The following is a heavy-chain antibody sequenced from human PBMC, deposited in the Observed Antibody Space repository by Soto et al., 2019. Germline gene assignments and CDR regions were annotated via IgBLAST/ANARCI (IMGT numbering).Heavy chain of an antibody. D-gene: IGHD6-19*01. CDR1: GYTFTSYY. CDR3: AREMDGYSSGWYRNKYYYYYGMDV. CDR2: INPSGGST. J-gene: IGHJ6*02. V-gene: IGHV1-46*01. Sequence: ASVKVSCKASGYTFTSYYMHCVRQAPGQGLEWMGIINPSGGSTSYAQKFQGRVTMTRDTSTSTVYVELSSLRSEDTAVYYCAREMDGYSSGWYRNKYYYYYGMDVWGQGTTVTVSS.